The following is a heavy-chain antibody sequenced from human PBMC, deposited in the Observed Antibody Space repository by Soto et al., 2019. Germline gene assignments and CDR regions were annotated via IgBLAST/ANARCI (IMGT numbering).Heavy chain of an antibody. CDR2: FDPEDGET. CDR1: GYTLTELS. D-gene: IGHD3-22*01. CDR3: ATGTYNYYDSSGSRYYFDY. Sequence: GASVKVSCKVSGYTLTELSMHWVRQAPGKGLEWMGGFDPEDGETIYAQKFQSRVTMTEDTSTDTAYMELSSLRSEDTAVYYCATGTYNYYDSSGSRYYFDYWGQGTLVTVSS. V-gene: IGHV1-24*01. J-gene: IGHJ4*02.